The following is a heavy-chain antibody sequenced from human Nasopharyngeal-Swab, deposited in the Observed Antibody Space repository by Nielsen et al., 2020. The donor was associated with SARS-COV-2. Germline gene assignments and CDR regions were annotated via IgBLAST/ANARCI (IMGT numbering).Heavy chain of an antibody. J-gene: IGHJ4*02. V-gene: IGHV3-74*01. CDR2: IDFDGSNT. Sequence: GGSLRLSCTPSEFTLRNHWMHWVRLTPGKGLVWVSGIDFDGSNTFYADSVKGRFTISRGNGENTLSLQMSSLRDEDTGVYYCGSVFEIWGQGVLVTVSS. D-gene: IGHD3-9*01. CDR3: GSVFEI. CDR1: EFTLRNHW.